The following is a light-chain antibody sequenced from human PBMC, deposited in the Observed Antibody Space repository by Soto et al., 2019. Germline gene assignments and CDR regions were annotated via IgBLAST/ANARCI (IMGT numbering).Light chain of an antibody. V-gene: IGKV3-15*01. Sequence: VVMTQSPATLSVSPGERATLSCRASQSVSSSLAWYQQTPGQAPRLLIYGASTRATGVPARFSGSGSGTEFTLTISSLQSEDFAVYYCQQYNKWPRTFGQGTKV. CDR1: QSVSSS. CDR3: QQYNKWPRT. J-gene: IGKJ1*01. CDR2: GAS.